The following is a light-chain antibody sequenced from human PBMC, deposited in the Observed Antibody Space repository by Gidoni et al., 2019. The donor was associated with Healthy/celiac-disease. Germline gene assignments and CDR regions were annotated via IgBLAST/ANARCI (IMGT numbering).Light chain of an antibody. V-gene: IGKV3-11*01. CDR2: DAS. Sequence: DIVFTQSPATLSLSPGERATLSCRASHGVSSYLAWYQQKPGQAPRLLIYDASNRATGIPARFSGSGSGTDFTLTISSLEPEDFAVYYCQQRSIFGGGTKVEIK. CDR3: QQRSI. CDR1: HGVSSY. J-gene: IGKJ4*01.